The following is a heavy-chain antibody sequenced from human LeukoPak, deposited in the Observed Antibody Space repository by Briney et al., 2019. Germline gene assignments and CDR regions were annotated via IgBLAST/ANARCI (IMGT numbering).Heavy chain of an antibody. CDR1: GGSISSGGYY. CDR3: ASSYNYDSSGYYQGGAFDI. CDR2: ISSSGSTI. D-gene: IGHD3-22*01. Sequence: LSLTCTVSGGSISSGGYYWSWIRQAPGKGLEWVSYISSSGSTIYYADSVKGRFTISRDNAKNSLYLQMNSLRAEDTAVYYCASSYNYDSSGYYQGGAFDIWGQGTMVTVSS. V-gene: IGHV3-11*01. J-gene: IGHJ3*02.